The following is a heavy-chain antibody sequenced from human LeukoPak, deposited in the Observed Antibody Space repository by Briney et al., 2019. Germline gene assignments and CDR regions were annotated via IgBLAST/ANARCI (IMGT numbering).Heavy chain of an antibody. CDR3: AGGEMYYYDSSGFIRPYYHGMDV. J-gene: IGHJ6*02. Sequence: SETLSLTCTVSIGSLNRYYWSWIRQPPERGLEWIGYIYYSGSTNDIPSLESRVTISIDTSNNQFSLKLSSVTAADLDMYYCAGGEMYYYDSSGFIRPYYHGMDVWGQGTTVTVSS. V-gene: IGHV4-59*08. CDR2: IYYSGST. D-gene: IGHD3-22*01. CDR1: IGSLNRYY.